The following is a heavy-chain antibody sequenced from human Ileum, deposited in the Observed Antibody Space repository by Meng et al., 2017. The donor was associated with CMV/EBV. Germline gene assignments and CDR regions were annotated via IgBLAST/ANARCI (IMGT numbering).Heavy chain of an antibody. CDR3: ARSGYPHAFDY. D-gene: IGHD5-18*01. CDR1: ALAFRTSS. J-gene: IGHJ4*02. V-gene: IGHV3-11*04. Sequence: SVASALAFRTSSIGWVRPPAGAWLGWLSYGSSGGPTPYYADSVKGRFTLSRPDGKPSLDLPMSRLRAEDSAVYHCARSGYPHAFDYWGQGALVTVSS. CDR2: GSSGGPTP.